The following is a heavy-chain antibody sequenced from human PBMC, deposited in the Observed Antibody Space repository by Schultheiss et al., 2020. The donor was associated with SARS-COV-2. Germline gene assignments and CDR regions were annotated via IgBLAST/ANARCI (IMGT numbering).Heavy chain of an antibody. CDR2: ISAYNGNT. V-gene: IGHV1-18*01. D-gene: IGHD3-3*01. Sequence: ASVKVSCKASGYTFTSYGISWVRQAPGQGLEWMGWISAYNGNTNYAQKLQGRVTMTTDTSTSTAYMELRSLRSDDTAVYYCARHVGYDFWSSYWLVNWFDPWGQGTLVTVSS. CDR3: ARHVGYDFWSSYWLVNWFDP. J-gene: IGHJ5*02. CDR1: GYTFTSYG.